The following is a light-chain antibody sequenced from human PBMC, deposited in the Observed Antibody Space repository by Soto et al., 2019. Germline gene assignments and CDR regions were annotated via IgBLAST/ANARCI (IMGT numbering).Light chain of an antibody. V-gene: IGLV2-8*01. CDR1: SSDVGGYNY. CDR2: EVT. Sequence: QSAVTQPPSASGSPGQSVTISCTGTSSDVGGYNYVSWYQQHPGKAPKLMIYEVTKRPSGVPDRFSGSKSGNTASLTVSGLQAEDEADYYCSSYAGSNIFYVFGTGTKVTVL. J-gene: IGLJ1*01. CDR3: SSYAGSNIFYV.